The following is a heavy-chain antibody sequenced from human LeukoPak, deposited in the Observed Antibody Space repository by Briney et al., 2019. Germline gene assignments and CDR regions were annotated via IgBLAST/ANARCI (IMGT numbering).Heavy chain of an antibody. V-gene: IGHV3-74*01. J-gene: IGHJ4*02. CDR2: LKGDGSEA. CDR3: ARDGFTGPATAYLDY. D-gene: IGHD2-2*01. CDR1: GFTFRSHS. Sequence: PGGSLRLSCLASGFTFRSHSMHWVRQAPGEGLVWVSRLKGDGSEASYADSVKGRFTISRDSAKNTLYLQMSSLRAEDTAVYYCARDGFTGPATAYLDYWGQGTPVTVSS.